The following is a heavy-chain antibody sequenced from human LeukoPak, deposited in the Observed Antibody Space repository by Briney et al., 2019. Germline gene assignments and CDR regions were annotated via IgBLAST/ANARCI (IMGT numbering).Heavy chain of an antibody. CDR3: ARVSTQGGGYFDWLLYTLYYFDY. CDR2: IIPIFGTA. Sequence: GASVKVSCKASGGTFSSYAISWVRQAPGQGLEWMGGIIPIFGTANYAQKFQGRVTITADESTSTAYMELSSLRSDDTAVYYCARVSTQGGGYFDWLLYTLYYFDYWGQGTLVTVSS. J-gene: IGHJ4*02. D-gene: IGHD3-9*01. CDR1: GGTFSSYA. V-gene: IGHV1-69*13.